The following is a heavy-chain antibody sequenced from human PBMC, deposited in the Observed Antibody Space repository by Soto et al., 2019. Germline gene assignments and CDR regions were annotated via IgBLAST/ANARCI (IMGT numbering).Heavy chain of an antibody. J-gene: IGHJ4*02. V-gene: IGHV3-21*01. CDR3: ARGFEDSGSYSYLDY. CDR1: GFTFSSYS. D-gene: IGHD1-26*01. Sequence: EVQLVESGGGLVKPGRSLRLSCEASGFTFSSYSMNWVRQAPGKGLEWVSSISSSSSYIYYADSVKGRFTISRDNAKNSLYLQMNSLRAEDTAVYYCARGFEDSGSYSYLDYWGQGTLVTVSS. CDR2: ISSSSSYI.